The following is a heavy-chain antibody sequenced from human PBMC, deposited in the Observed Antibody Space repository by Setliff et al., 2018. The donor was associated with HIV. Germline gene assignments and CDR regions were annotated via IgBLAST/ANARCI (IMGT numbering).Heavy chain of an antibody. J-gene: IGHJ6*03. V-gene: IGHV4-61*08. CDR2: IYYSRST. Sequence: SETLSLTCTVSGSSISSGGYYWSWIRQHPGKGLEWIGYIYYSRSTNYHPSLKSRLTISIDTSKNQFSLKLSSVTAADTAVYYCARLGYCSRTTCYGYYYMDVWGKGTTVTVSS. CDR1: GSSISSGGYY. CDR3: ARLGYCSRTTCYGYYYMDV. D-gene: IGHD2-2*01.